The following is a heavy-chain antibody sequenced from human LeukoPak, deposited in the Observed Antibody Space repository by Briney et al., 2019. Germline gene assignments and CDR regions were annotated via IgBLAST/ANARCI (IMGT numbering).Heavy chain of an antibody. Sequence: PSETLSLTCTVSGGSISSSSYYWGWIRQPPGKGLEWIGSIYYSGSTYYNPSLKSRVTISVDTSKNQFSLKLSSVTAADTAVYYCARGPRSITYYDFWSAESPFDYWGQGTLVTVSS. V-gene: IGHV4-39*01. D-gene: IGHD3-3*01. J-gene: IGHJ4*02. CDR1: GGSISSSSYY. CDR2: IYYSGST. CDR3: ARGPRSITYYDFWSAESPFDY.